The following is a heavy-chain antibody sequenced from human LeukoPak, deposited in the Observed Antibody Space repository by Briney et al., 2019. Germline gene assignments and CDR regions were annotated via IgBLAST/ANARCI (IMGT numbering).Heavy chain of an antibody. Sequence: TGGSLRLSCAASGFTFSSYWMHWVRQAPGKGLEWVAVISYDGSNKYYADSVKGRLTISRDNSKNTLYLQMNSLRAEDTAVYYCAKGYSSSWYEADYFDYWGQGTLVTVSS. CDR2: ISYDGSNK. D-gene: IGHD6-13*01. CDR3: AKGYSSSWYEADYFDY. CDR1: GFTFSSYW. V-gene: IGHV3-30*18. J-gene: IGHJ4*02.